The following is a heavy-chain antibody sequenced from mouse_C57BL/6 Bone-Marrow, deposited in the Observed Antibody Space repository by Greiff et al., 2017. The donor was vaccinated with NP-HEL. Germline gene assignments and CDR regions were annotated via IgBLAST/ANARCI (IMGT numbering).Heavy chain of an antibody. CDR2: IYPRSGNT. CDR3: AKNCCNGNTPPY. D-gene: IGHD1-1*01. Sequence: QVQLQQSGAELVRPGASVKLSCKASGYTFTSYGISWVKQRTGQGLEWIGEIYPRSGNTYYNEKFKGKATLTADKSSSTAYMELSSLTSEDSAVYFCAKNCCNGNTPPYWGQGTTLTVSS. CDR1: GYTFTSYG. J-gene: IGHJ2*01. V-gene: IGHV1-81*01.